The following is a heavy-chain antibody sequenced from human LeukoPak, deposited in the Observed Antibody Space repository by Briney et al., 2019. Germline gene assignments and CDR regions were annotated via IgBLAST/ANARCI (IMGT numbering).Heavy chain of an antibody. D-gene: IGHD2-15*01. CDR2: IWYDGSDK. J-gene: IGHJ4*02. Sequence: GRSLRLSCAASGFTFSSYGMHWVRQAPGKGLEWVAVIWYDGSDKFYADSVKGRFTISRDNSKNTLYLQMNSLRAEDTAVYFRARDHGRSGMLAASLDFDYWGQGTLVTVSS. CDR3: ARDHGRSGMLAASLDFDY. CDR1: GFTFSSYG. V-gene: IGHV3-33*01.